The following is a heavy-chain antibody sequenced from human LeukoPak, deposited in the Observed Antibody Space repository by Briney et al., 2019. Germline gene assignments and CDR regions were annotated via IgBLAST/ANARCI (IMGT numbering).Heavy chain of an antibody. V-gene: IGHV4-39*01. CDR2: IADSGTT. J-gene: IGHJ4*02. CDR1: GDSISSSTYY. Sequence: SETLSLTCTVSGDSISSSTYYCGWIRQPPGKGLEWIGSIADSGTTYYNPSLKSRVTVSADTSKNQFSLKLSSVTAADTAVYYYLRPWRGYGWYFDYWGQGILVTVSS. CDR3: LRPWRGYGWYFDY. D-gene: IGHD3-3*01.